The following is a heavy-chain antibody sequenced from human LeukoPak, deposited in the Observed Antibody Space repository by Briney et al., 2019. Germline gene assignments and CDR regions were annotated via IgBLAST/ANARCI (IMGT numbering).Heavy chain of an antibody. CDR2: IYHSGST. CDR1: GYSISSGYY. V-gene: IGHV4-38-2*01. D-gene: IGHD3-3*01. J-gene: IGHJ4*02. Sequence: SETLSLTXAVSGYSISSGYYWGWIRQPPGKGLEWIGSIYHSGSTYYNPSLKSRVTISVDTSKNQFSLKLSSVTAADTAVYYCARIDFWSGYFDYWGQGTLVTVSS. CDR3: ARIDFWSGYFDY.